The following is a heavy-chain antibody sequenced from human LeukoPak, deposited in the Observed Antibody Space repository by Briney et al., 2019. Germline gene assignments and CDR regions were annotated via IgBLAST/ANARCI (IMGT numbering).Heavy chain of an antibody. V-gene: IGHV1-2*02. CDR2: VNPNNGAT. D-gene: IGHD6-25*01. Sequence: EASVKVSCKASGYIFRDYYINWVRQAPGQGLEWMGWVNPNNGATKYAQKFEGRVTMTSDTSISTAYMELERLKSDDTAVYYCSGGLRDVWGQGTTVIVSS. CDR1: GYIFRDYY. CDR3: SGGLRDV. J-gene: IGHJ6*02.